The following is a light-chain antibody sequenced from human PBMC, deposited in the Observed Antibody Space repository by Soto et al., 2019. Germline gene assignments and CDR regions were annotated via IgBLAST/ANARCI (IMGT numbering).Light chain of an antibody. CDR1: SSNIGAGYD. J-gene: IGLJ2*01. V-gene: IGLV1-40*01. CDR3: QSYDSSLSAHVV. Sequence: QSVLTQPPSVSGAPGQRVTISCTGSSSNIGAGYDVHWYQQLPGTAPKLLIYGNNNRPSGVPDRFSGSKSGTSASLAITGLQAEDEAGYYCQSYDSSLSAHVVFGGGTKVTVL. CDR2: GNN.